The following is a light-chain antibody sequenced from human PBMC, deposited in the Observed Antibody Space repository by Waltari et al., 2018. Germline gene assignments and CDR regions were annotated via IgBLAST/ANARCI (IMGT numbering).Light chain of an antibody. CDR1: SGHSSNI. CDR3: QTGGHGTWV. Sequence: QLVLTQSPSASASLGASVKLTCTLDSGHSSNIVAWLQQQPEEGPRYLMKINSDGSHSKGDEIPDRFSGSSSGAERYLTISSVQSEDEADYYCQTGGHGTWVFGGGTKL. CDR2: INSDGSH. J-gene: IGLJ3*02. V-gene: IGLV4-69*01.